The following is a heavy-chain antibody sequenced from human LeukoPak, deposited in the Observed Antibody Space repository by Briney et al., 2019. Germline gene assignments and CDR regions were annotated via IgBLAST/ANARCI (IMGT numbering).Heavy chain of an antibody. D-gene: IGHD3-22*01. J-gene: IGHJ4*02. Sequence: PGGSLRLSCAASGFTVSSYGMSCVRQAPGKGLEWVSAISGSGGSTYYADSVKGRFTISRDNSKNTLYLQMNSLRAEDTAVYYCAKGGYYYDTPELDYWGQGTLVTVSS. CDR2: ISGSGGST. V-gene: IGHV3-23*01. CDR1: GFTVSSYG. CDR3: AKGGYYYDTPELDY.